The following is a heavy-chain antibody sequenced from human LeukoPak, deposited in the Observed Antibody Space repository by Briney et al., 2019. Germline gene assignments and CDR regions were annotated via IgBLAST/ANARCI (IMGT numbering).Heavy chain of an antibody. J-gene: IGHJ3*02. CDR2: ISGSGVST. V-gene: IGHV3-23*01. D-gene: IGHD3-9*01. CDR1: GFTFSSYA. Sequence: GGSLRLSCAASGFTFSSYAMSWVRQAPGKGLDWVSVISGSGVSTYYADSVKGRFTISRDNSKNTLYMQMNSLRAEDTAVYYCAKDRNDILTGSDIWGQGTMVTVSS. CDR3: AKDRNDILTGSDI.